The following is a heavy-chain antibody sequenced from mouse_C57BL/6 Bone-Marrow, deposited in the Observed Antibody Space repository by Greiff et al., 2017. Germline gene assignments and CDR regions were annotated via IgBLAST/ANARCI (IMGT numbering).Heavy chain of an antibody. CDR2: IYPGSGNT. CDR3: ANSYYSGSSYDRFAY. J-gene: IGHJ3*01. Sequence: QVQLQQSGAELVRPGASVKLSCKASGYTFTDYYINWVKQRPGQGLEWIARIYPGSGNTYYNEKFKGKATLTVEESSSPAYMQLSILTSEYSAVYFCANSYYSGSSYDRFAYWGQGTLVTVSA. D-gene: IGHD1-1*01. V-gene: IGHV1-76*01. CDR1: GYTFTDYY.